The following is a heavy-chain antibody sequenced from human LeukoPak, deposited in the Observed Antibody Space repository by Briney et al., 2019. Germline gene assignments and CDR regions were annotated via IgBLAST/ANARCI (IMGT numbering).Heavy chain of an antibody. CDR1: GDSITSNNSH. CDR3: AIRAPDCGTPDGFVI. D-gene: IGHD3-10*01. V-gene: IGHV4-39*01. CDR2: IYYSGST. Sequence: SETLSPTFTVSGDSITSNNSHWGWIRQPPGKGLEWIGSIYYSGSTYYNPSLKSRVTISVDTSKNQFSLKLTSVTAAHTAVYYCAIRAPDCGTPDGFVIWGQGTMVTVSS. J-gene: IGHJ3*02.